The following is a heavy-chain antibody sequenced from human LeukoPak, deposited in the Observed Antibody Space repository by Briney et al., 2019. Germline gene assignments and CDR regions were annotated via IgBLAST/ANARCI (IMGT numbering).Heavy chain of an antibody. Sequence: GGSLRLSCAASGFTFSSYAMSWVRQAPGKGLEWVSAISGSGGSTYYADSVKGRFTISRDNSENTLYLQMNSLRAEDTAVYYCAKAPVAARLFDYWGQGTLVTVSS. CDR3: AKAPVAARLFDY. V-gene: IGHV3-23*01. CDR2: ISGSGGST. J-gene: IGHJ4*02. D-gene: IGHD6-6*01. CDR1: GFTFSSYA.